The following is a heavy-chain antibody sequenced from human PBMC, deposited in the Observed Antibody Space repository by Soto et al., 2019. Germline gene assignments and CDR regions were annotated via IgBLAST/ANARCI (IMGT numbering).Heavy chain of an antibody. CDR3: ASSSGAAAIGY. D-gene: IGHD2-2*01. Sequence: QVQLQESGPGLVKPSETLSLTCTVSGGSISSYYWSWIRQPPGKGLEWIGYIYYSGSTNYNPSLKSRVTISVDTSKNQFSLKLSSVTAADTAVYYCASSSGAAAIGYWGQGTLVTVSS. CDR2: IYYSGST. V-gene: IGHV4-59*01. CDR1: GGSISSYY. J-gene: IGHJ4*02.